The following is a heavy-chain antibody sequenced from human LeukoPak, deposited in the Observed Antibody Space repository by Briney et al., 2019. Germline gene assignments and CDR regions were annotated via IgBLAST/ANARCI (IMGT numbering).Heavy chain of an antibody. CDR1: GYTFTSYD. J-gene: IGHJ4*02. D-gene: IGHD3-22*01. Sequence: ASVKVSCKASGYTFTSYDINWVRQATGQGLEWMGWMNPNSGSTGYAQKFQGRVTMTRDTSISTAYMELSSLRSEDTAVYYCARDGYYYDSSGYYPEKKNFDYWGQGTLVTVSS. CDR3: ARDGYYYDSSGYYPEKKNFDY. CDR2: MNPNSGST. V-gene: IGHV1-8*01.